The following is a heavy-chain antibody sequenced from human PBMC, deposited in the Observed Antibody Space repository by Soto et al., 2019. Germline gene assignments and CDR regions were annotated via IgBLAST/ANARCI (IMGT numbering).Heavy chain of an antibody. Sequence: SETLSLTCTVSGDAIYIGGYYWTWIRQHPGKGLEWIGYIYHTGKTYYNPSLESRVTMSVDTSKNQFALKLASVTAADTAVYYCGRDGGSSANWIDLWGQGTLVTVS. CDR1: GDAIYIGGYY. CDR2: IYHTGKT. J-gene: IGHJ5*02. D-gene: IGHD2-15*01. V-gene: IGHV4-31*03. CDR3: GRDGGSSANWIDL.